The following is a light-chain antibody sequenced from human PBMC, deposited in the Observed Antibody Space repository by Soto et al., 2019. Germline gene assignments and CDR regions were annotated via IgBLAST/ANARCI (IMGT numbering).Light chain of an antibody. CDR1: QSVTGSY. V-gene: IGKV3D-20*02. CDR2: GAS. J-gene: IGKJ1*01. CDR3: QQRSNWPWT. Sequence: EIVLTQSPGTLSLSPGERATLSCRASQSVTGSYLAWYQQKPGQAPRLLIYGASSRATGIPDRFSGSGSGTDFTLTINSLQSEDFAVYYCQQRSNWPWTFGQGTKVDIK.